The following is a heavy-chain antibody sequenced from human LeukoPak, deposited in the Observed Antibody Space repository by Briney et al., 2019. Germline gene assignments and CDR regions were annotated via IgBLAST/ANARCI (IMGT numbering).Heavy chain of an antibody. CDR2: INPNSGGT. CDR3: ARTRITMVRGVISPNWFDP. D-gene: IGHD3-10*01. Sequence: GASVKVSCKASGYTFTGYYMHWVRQAPGQGLEWMGWINPNSGGTNYAQKFQGRVTKTRDTSISTAYMELSRLRSDDTAVYYCARTRITMVRGVISPNWFDPWGQGTLVTVSS. V-gene: IGHV1-2*02. J-gene: IGHJ5*02. CDR1: GYTFTGYY.